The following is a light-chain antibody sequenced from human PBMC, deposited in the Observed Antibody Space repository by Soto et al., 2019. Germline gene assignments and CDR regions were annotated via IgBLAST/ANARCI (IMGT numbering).Light chain of an antibody. Sequence: EIVLTQSPGTLSLSPGERATLSCRASQSVISTYLAWYQQKPGQAPRLLIYGASSRATGIPDRFSGSGSGTDFTLNISRLEPDDFEVYYCQQYRDSLGTFGQGTKVEIK. V-gene: IGKV3-20*01. CDR1: QSVISTY. CDR3: QQYRDSLGT. CDR2: GAS. J-gene: IGKJ1*01.